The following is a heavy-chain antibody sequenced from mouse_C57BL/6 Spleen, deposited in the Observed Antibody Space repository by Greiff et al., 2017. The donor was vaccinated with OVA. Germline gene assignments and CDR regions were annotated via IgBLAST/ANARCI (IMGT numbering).Heavy chain of an antibody. CDR1: GYTFTSYW. Sequence: QVHVKQPGAELVKPGASVKLSCKASGYTFTSYWMQWVKQRPGQGLEWIGEIDPSDSYTNYNQKFKGKATLTVDTSSSTAYMQLSSLTSEDSAVYYCASLNWGNFDYWGQGTTLTVSS. V-gene: IGHV1-50*01. CDR2: IDPSDSYT. D-gene: IGHD4-1*01. J-gene: IGHJ2*01. CDR3: ASLNWGNFDY.